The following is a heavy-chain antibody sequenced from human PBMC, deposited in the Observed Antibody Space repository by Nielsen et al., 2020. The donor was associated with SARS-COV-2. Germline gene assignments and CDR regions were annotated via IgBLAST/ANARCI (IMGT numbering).Heavy chain of an antibody. V-gene: IGHV3-23*01. CDR1: GFIFSSYA. CDR3: VRGRRVGTTIFEY. Sequence: GGSLRLSCTASGFIFSSYAMSWVRQAPGKGLEWVSSISGSGGRTYYADSVKGRFTISRDKSKNTLYVLMNSLRAEDTALYYCVRGRRVGTTIFEYWGQGTLVTVSS. D-gene: IGHD1-26*01. CDR2: ISGSGGRT. J-gene: IGHJ4*02.